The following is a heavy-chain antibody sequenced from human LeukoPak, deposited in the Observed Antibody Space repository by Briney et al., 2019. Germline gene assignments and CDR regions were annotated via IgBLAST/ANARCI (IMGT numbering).Heavy chain of an antibody. CDR1: GFTVSDNF. V-gene: IGHV3-66*01. CDR2: IYTGGNT. CDR3: ASDLFSITMKVGHGMDV. D-gene: IGHD3-22*01. J-gene: IGHJ6*02. Sequence: GGSLRLSCAASGFTVSDNFMTWVRQAPGKGLEWVSVIYTGGNTYYADSVKGRFTISRDNSKNTVYLQMNSLRAEDTAVYYCASDLFSITMKVGHGMDVWGQGTTVTVSS.